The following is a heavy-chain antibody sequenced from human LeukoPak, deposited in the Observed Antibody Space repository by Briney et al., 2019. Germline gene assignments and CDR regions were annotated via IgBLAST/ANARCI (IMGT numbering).Heavy chain of an antibody. CDR2: IYYGGST. J-gene: IGHJ3*02. D-gene: IGHD3-22*01. V-gene: IGHV4-59*01. CDR3: ARIYYYDSSGYYYASNYAFDI. Sequence: PSETLSLTCTVSGGSISSYYWSWIRQPPGKGLEWIGYIYYGGSTNYNPSLKSRVTISVDTSKNQFSLKLSSVTAADTAVYYCARIYYYDSSGYYYASNYAFDIWGQGTMVTVSS. CDR1: GGSISSYY.